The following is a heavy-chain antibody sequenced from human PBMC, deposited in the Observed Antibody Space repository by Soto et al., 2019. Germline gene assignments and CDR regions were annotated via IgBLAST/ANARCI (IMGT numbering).Heavy chain of an antibody. CDR2: ISAYNYNT. D-gene: IGHD1-26*01. J-gene: IGHJ5*02. CDR3: ARVVGALGHWFDP. CDR1: GYTFTSYG. V-gene: IGHV1-18*01. Sequence: GPSVKVSCKASGYTFTSYGLSWVRQAPGQGLEWMGRISAYNYNTNYAQKLQGRVTMTTDTSTSTAYMELRSLRSDDTAVYYCARVVGALGHWFDPWGQGTLVTVSS.